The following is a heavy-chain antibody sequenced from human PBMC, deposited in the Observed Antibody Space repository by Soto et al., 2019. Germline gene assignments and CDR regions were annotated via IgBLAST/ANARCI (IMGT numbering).Heavy chain of an antibody. V-gene: IGHV4-30-4*01. Sequence: QVQLQESGPGLVKPSQTLSLTCTVSGGSISSGDYYWSWIRQPPGKGLEWIGYIYYSGSTYYNPSLKSRVTISVDTSKNQFSLKLGSVTAADTAVYYCARTENCGGDCFDGMDVWGQGTTVTVSS. CDR2: IYYSGST. CDR1: GGSISSGDYY. D-gene: IGHD2-21*02. J-gene: IGHJ6*02. CDR3: ARTENCGGDCFDGMDV.